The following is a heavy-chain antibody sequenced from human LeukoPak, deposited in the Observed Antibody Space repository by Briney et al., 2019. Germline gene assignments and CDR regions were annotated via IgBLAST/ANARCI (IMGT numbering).Heavy chain of an antibody. Sequence: GGSLRLSCAASGFTFSSYAMHWVRQAPGKGLEWVAVIWYDGSNKYYADSVKGRFTISRDNSKNTLYLQMNSLRAEDTAVHYCARAKYSGYDYVLDYWGQGTLVTVSS. D-gene: IGHD5-12*01. CDR2: IWYDGSNK. J-gene: IGHJ4*02. V-gene: IGHV3-33*08. CDR1: GFTFSSYA. CDR3: ARAKYSGYDYVLDY.